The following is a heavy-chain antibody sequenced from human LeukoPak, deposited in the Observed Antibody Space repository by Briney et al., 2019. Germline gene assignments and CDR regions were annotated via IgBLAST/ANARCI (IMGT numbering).Heavy chain of an antibody. D-gene: IGHD3-10*01. CDR1: GFTVSSNY. V-gene: IGHV3-53*01. CDR2: IYSGGST. J-gene: IGHJ4*02. Sequence: PGGSLRLSCAASGFTVSSNYMSWVRQAPGKGLEWVSVIYSGGSTYYADSVKGRFTISRDNAKNTLYLQMNSLRAEDTAVYYCARVTHYFASGSLAIYYFDYWGQGTLVTVSS. CDR3: ARVTHYFASGSLAIYYFDY.